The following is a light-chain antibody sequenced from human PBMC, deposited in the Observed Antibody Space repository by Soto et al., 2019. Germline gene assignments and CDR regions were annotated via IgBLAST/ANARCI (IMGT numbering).Light chain of an antibody. Sequence: SPCTLSLSPGEGATLSCRAGQSVSSSQLAWFQQKPGQAPRLLVYGASSRATGIPDRFSGSVSGTDFTLAISRLEPEDFAVYYCQHYGGAPLTFGQGTRLEIK. J-gene: IGKJ5*01. CDR2: GAS. CDR1: QSVSSSQ. V-gene: IGKV3-20*01. CDR3: QHYGGAPLT.